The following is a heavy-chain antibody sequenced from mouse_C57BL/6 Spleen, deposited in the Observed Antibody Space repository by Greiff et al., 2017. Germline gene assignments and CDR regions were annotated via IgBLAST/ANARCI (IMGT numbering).Heavy chain of an antibody. D-gene: IGHD2-4*01. CDR1: GYTFTSYW. J-gene: IGHJ3*01. Sequence: QVQLQQPGAELVKPGASVKLSCKASGYTFTSYWMHWVKQRPGRGLEWIGRIDPNSGGTKYNEKFKSKATLTVDKHSSTAYIQLSSLTSEDSAVYYCARNDYDEAWFAYWGQGTLVTVSA. CDR3: ARNDYDEAWFAY. CDR2: IDPNSGGT. V-gene: IGHV1-72*01.